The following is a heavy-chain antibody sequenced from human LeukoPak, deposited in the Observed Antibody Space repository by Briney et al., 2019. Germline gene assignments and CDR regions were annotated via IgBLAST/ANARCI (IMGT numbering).Heavy chain of an antibody. V-gene: IGHV3-53*04. J-gene: IGHJ4*02. CDR3: ARVGSYSDYGFGDY. CDR1: GGSLRGYY. D-gene: IGHD4-11*01. Sequence: PSETLSLTCAVYGGSLRGYYWSWVRQAPGKGLEWVSVIYNGDNTYYADSVKGRFTISKHNSKNTVFLQMNGLRAEDTAVYYCARVGSYSDYGFGDYWGQGTLVTVSS. CDR2: IYNGDNT.